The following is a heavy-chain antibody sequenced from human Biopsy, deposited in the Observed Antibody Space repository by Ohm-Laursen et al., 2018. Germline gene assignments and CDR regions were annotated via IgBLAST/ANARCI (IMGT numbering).Heavy chain of an antibody. Sequence: GASVTVSCKAHGGTFSNYGVNWVRQAPGQGLEWLGGNITILGTGNYAQKFRDRVTVAADTSTSTATMELRSLRSDDTDVYYCATKLTGYFHHWGQGTLVIVSS. CDR1: GGTFSNYG. V-gene: IGHV1-69*06. CDR2: NITILGTG. D-gene: IGHD3-9*01. CDR3: ATKLTGYFHH. J-gene: IGHJ1*01.